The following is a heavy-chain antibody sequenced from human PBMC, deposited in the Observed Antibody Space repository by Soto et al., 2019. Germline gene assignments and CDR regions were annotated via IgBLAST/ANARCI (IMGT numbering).Heavy chain of an antibody. D-gene: IGHD4-17*01. CDR1: GFTFSGYA. J-gene: IGHJ4*01. Sequence: TLRLASAASGFTFSGYAMSGVRQAPEKGLEWVSAISGSGGSTYYADSVKGRFTISRDNSKNTLYLQMNSLRAEDTAVYYCAKYRPVTNMYWGQGTLVTGSS. V-gene: IGHV3-23*01. CDR2: ISGSGGST. CDR3: AKYRPVTNMY.